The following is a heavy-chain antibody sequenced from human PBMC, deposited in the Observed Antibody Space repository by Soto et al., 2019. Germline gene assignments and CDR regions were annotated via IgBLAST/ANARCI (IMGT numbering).Heavy chain of an antibody. Sequence: PGGSLSLSCAASGFTFSTYWMSWVRQAPGKGLEWVANIKEDGSEKYYVDSVEGRFTISRDNAKNSLYLQMNSLRAEDTAVYYCARGWGYFDSSGFPYLYAMDVWGQGTTVTVSS. CDR3: ARGWGYFDSSGFPYLYAMDV. V-gene: IGHV3-7*01. CDR1: GFTFSTYW. J-gene: IGHJ6*02. D-gene: IGHD3-22*01. CDR2: IKEDGSEK.